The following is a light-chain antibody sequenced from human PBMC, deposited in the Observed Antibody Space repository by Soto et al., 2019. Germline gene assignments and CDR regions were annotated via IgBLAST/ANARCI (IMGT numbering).Light chain of an antibody. CDR3: LQYDRFPAT. J-gene: IGKJ4*01. CDR2: SAS. V-gene: IGKV1-16*01. CDR1: QDINNX. Sequence: DIQMTQSPSSLSASVGGRVTITCRASQDINNXXXWFQQKPGKAPKPLIYSASSLQXGVPSXXXXXXXXXXXXXTISSLQPEDFATYFCLQYDRFPATFGGGTRVDIE.